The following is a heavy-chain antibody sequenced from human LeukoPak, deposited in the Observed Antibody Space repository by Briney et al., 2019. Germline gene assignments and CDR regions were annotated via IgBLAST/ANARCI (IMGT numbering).Heavy chain of an antibody. CDR1: GFTFSSFA. Sequence: GGSLRLSCAASGFTFSSFAMSWVRQAPGKGLEWVSAISGSGGSTYYADSVKGRFTISRDNSKNTLSLQMNSLRAEDTAIYYCAKASNTWNYFDYWGQGTLVTVSS. D-gene: IGHD1-1*01. J-gene: IGHJ4*02. V-gene: IGHV3-23*01. CDR2: ISGSGGST. CDR3: AKASNTWNYFDY.